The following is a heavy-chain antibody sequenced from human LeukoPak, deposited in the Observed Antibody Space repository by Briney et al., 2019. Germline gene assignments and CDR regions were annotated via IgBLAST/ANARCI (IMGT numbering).Heavy chain of an antibody. CDR1: GFTFSRYW. V-gene: IGHV3-74*03. Sequence: PGGSLRLSCAASGFTFSRYWMHWVRQAPGKGLVWVSRINSDGSATTYADFVKGRFTIPRDNAKNTLYLQMNSLRVDDTAMYYCERDYGAWGQGTLVTVSP. D-gene: IGHD4/OR15-4a*01. J-gene: IGHJ5*02. CDR2: INSDGSAT. CDR3: ERDYGA.